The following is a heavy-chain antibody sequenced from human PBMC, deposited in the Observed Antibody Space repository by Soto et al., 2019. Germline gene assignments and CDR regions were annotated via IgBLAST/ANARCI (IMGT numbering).Heavy chain of an antibody. CDR2: ISWNSGSI. J-gene: IGHJ5*02. Sequence: EVPMVESGGGLVQPGRSLSLTCTAYGFTFDDYAMHWVRQAPGEGLEWVSGISWNSGSIGYADSVKSRFTISRDNAKNALYLQMTSLIAEDTALYYCAKVPGRTAADNWCDPCGQGSIVIVSS. CDR3: AKVPGRTAADNWCDP. CDR1: GFTFDDYA. V-gene: IGHV3-9*01. D-gene: IGHD6-13*01.